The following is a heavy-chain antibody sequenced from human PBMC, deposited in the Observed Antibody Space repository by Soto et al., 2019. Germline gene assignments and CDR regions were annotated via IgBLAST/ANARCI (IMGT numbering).Heavy chain of an antibody. CDR2: IYWDDNK. V-gene: IGHV2-5*02. CDR1: GFSLNTRAVG. J-gene: IGHJ4*02. Sequence: QITLEESGPALVKPTQTLTLTCTFSGFSLNTRAVGVGWIRQPPGKALEWLAFIYWDDNKYYSPSLKSRLTITKDTSKNQLVLTMTNTGPVDTATYYCAHGAGWLFDYWGQGTQVTVSS. CDR3: AHGAGWLFDY. D-gene: IGHD6-19*01.